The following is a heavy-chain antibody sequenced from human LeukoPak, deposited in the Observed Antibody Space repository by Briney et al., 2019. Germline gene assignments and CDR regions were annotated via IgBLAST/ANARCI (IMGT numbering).Heavy chain of an antibody. CDR2: IYYSGST. V-gene: IGHV4-39*01. CDR1: GCSISSSSYY. CDR3: ARHLNWFDP. J-gene: IGHJ5*02. Sequence: PSETLSLTCTVSGCSISSSSYYWGWIRQPPGKGLEWIGSIYYSGSTYYNPSLNSRVTISVDTSKNQFSLKLSSVTAADTAVYYCARHLNWFDPWGQGTLVTVSS.